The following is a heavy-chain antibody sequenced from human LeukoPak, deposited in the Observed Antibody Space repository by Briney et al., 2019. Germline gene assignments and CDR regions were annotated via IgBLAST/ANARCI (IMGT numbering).Heavy chain of an antibody. CDR2: ISSSSSYI. CDR3: ARDGRRYYDSSGYYLVY. Sequence: PGGSLRLSCAASGSPFSSYSMNWVRQAPGKGLEWVSSISSSSSYIYYADSVKGRFTISRDNAKNSLYLQMNGLRAEDTAVYYCARDGRRYYDSSGYYLVYWGQGTLVTVSS. V-gene: IGHV3-21*01. CDR1: GSPFSSYS. J-gene: IGHJ4*02. D-gene: IGHD3-22*01.